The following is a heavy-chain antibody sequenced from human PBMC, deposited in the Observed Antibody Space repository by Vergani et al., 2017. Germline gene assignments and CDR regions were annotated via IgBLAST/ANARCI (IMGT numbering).Heavy chain of an antibody. CDR3: AKDLGGCNSISCSYYMDV. Sequence: EVQLVESGGGLVQPGGSLRLSCAASGFSLSRFWMSWVRQAPEKGLEWVAHISPDGSATSYVDSVKGRFTISRDNTKNTVNLQMNSLRVDDTAVYYCAKDLGGCNSISCSYYMDVWGKGTTVTV. J-gene: IGHJ6*03. CDR1: GFSLSRFW. V-gene: IGHV3-7*01. D-gene: IGHD2/OR15-2a*01. CDR2: ISPDGSAT.